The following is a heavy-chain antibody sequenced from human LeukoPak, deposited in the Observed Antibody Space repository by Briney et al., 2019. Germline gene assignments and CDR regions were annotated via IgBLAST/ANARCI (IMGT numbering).Heavy chain of an antibody. V-gene: IGHV3-23*01. Sequence: GGSLRLSCAASGFTFSSYAKSWVRQAPGKGLEWVSAISGSGGSTYYADSVKGRFTISRDNSKNTLYLQMNSLRAEDTAVYYCATITMVRGVISFDYWGQGTLVTVSS. CDR1: GFTFSSYA. CDR2: ISGSGGST. D-gene: IGHD3-10*01. CDR3: ATITMVRGVISFDY. J-gene: IGHJ4*02.